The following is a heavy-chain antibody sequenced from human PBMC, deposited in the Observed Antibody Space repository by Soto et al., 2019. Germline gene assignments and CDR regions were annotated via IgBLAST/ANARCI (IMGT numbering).Heavy chain of an antibody. V-gene: IGHV4-59*01. CDR3: ARGQAICSSTSCYSVHGMDV. CDR1: GGSISSYY. D-gene: IGHD2-2*01. J-gene: IGHJ6*02. CDR2: IYYSGST. Sequence: SETLSLTCTVSGGSISSYYWSWIRQPPGKGLEWIGYIYYSGSTNYNPSLKSRVTISVDTSKNQSSLKLSSVTAADTAVYYCARGQAICSSTSCYSVHGMDVWGQGTTVTVSS.